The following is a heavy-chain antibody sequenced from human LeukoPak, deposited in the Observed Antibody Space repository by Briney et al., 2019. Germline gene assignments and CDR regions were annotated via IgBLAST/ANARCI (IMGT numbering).Heavy chain of an antibody. CDR2: ISSSGSYI. V-gene: IGHV3-21*06. CDR3: ARDPNSGSSRCFDP. CDR1: GFTFSSYS. D-gene: IGHD1-26*01. J-gene: IGHJ5*02. Sequence: PGGSLRLSCAASGFTFSSYSMNWVRQAPGKGLEWVSSISSSGSYIYYADSVKGRFTISRDNAKNSLYLHMNSLRAEDTAVYYCARDPNSGSSRCFDPWGQGALVTVSS.